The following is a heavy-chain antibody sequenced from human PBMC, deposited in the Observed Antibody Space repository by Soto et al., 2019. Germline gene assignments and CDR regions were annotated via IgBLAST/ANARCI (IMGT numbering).Heavy chain of an antibody. Sequence: GGSLRLSCAAPGFTFDDYAMHWVRQTPGKGLEWVSRISWNGGDIAYADSVKGRFTISRDNSKNTLYLQMSSLRAEDTAVYYCARDYSTRIVVVIGTLDYWGQGTLVTVSS. D-gene: IGHD3-22*01. V-gene: IGHV3-9*01. CDR1: GFTFDDYA. CDR2: ISWNGGDI. CDR3: ARDYSTRIVVVIGTLDY. J-gene: IGHJ4*02.